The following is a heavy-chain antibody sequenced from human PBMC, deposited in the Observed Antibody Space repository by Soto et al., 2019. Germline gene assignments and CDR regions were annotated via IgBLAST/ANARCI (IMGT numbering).Heavy chain of an antibody. CDR3: ARDLWKYDSSSYLAFDI. Sequence: GGSLRLSCAASGFTFSSYAMHWVRQAPGKGLEWVAVISYDGSNKYYAEGVMGRFTISRDNSKNTLYLQMNSLRAEDTTVYYCARDLWKYDSSSYLAFDIWGQGTMATDS. CDR2: ISYDGSNK. V-gene: IGHV3-30-3*01. J-gene: IGHJ3*02. CDR1: GFTFSSYA. D-gene: IGHD3-22*01.